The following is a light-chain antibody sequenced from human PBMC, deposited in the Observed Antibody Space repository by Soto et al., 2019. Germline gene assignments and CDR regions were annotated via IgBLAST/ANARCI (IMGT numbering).Light chain of an antibody. J-gene: IGKJ1*01. V-gene: IGKV1-9*01. CDR3: QQLNRFPRT. CDR1: QDISSY. Sequence: DIQLTQSPSFLSASVGDRVTITCRASQDISSYLAWYQQRPGKVPRFLTHSASTLQRGVPSRFSATGSGTTFTLTISSLQPEDIATYYCQQLNRFPRTFGQGTKVE. CDR2: SAS.